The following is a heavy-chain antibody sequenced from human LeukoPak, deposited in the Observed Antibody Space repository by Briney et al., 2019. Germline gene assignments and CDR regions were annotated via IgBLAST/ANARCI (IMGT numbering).Heavy chain of an antibody. V-gene: IGHV3-21*01. CDR2: ISSSSSNI. CDR1: GFIFSNYN. Sequence: PGGCLRLSCAASGFIFSNYNMNWVRQAPGKGLEWSSSISSSSSNIYYADSVKGRFAISRDNAKNSLYLEMNSLRAEDTAVYYCARGGYIYGPFDYWGQGTRVTVSS. CDR3: ARGGYIYGPFDY. D-gene: IGHD5-18*01. J-gene: IGHJ4*02.